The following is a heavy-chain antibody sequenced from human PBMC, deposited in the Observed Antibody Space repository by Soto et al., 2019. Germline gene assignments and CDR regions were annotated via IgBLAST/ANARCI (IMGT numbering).Heavy chain of an antibody. J-gene: IGHJ6*02. Sequence: QVQLAESGGGVVQPGRSLRLSCTVSGFTFSSYGMHWVRQAPGKGLEWVALISYDGSHKYYADSVKGRLTISRDNSKNTLYLEMNSLRPEDTAVFYCAKDRAGYSRGMDVWGQGTTVTVSS. CDR3: AKDRAGYSRGMDV. D-gene: IGHD5-12*01. CDR2: ISYDGSHK. CDR1: GFTFSSYG. V-gene: IGHV3-30*18.